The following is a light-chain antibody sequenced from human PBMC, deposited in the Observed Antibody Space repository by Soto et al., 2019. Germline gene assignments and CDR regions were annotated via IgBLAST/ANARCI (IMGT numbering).Light chain of an antibody. V-gene: IGLV1-44*01. Sequence: QSVLTQPPSASGTPGQRVTISCSGSSSNIGSNTANWYQQLPGTAPKLLIYNNDQRPLGVPDRFSGSKSGTSASLAISGLQSEDEADYYCAAWDASLNGVVFGGGTKVTVL. J-gene: IGLJ2*01. CDR2: NND. CDR3: AAWDASLNGVV. CDR1: SSNIGSNT.